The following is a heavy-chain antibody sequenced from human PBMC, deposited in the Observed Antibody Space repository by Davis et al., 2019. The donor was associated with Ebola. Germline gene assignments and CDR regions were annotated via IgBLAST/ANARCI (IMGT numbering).Heavy chain of an antibody. J-gene: IGHJ4*02. CDR1: GFILNTDW. CDR2: VKSKSEGGTI. V-gene: IGHV3-15*01. Sequence: GSLKISRAVSGFILNTDWMSWVRQAPGKGLEWVGRVKSKSEGGTIDYAAPVKGRFSISGDVSANTLYLRMNSLKVEDTAVYYCTTDRFHWGRGTLVTVSS. CDR3: TTDRFH.